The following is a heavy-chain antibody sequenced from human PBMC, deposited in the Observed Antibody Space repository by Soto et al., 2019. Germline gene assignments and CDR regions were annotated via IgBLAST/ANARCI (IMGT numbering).Heavy chain of an antibody. D-gene: IGHD3-10*01. CDR3: ARGGRGGFDY. J-gene: IGHJ4*02. CDR1: GFTFTDYW. CDR2: IKSDGSST. Sequence: PGGSLRLSCAASGFTFTDYWMHWIRQAPGKGLVWVSRIKSDGSSTNYADSVKGRLTISRDNAKNTVYLQMNSLRGGDMAVYYCARGGRGGFDYWGQGVLVTVSS. V-gene: IGHV3-74*01.